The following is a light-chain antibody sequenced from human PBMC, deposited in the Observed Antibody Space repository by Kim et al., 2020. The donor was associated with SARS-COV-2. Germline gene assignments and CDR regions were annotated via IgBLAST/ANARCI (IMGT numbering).Light chain of an antibody. Sequence: PGGTVTLPCESRPGAVTRGHYPYWFQQRPGQTPRTLIYDTNYKHSWTPARFSGSLLGGKAALTLSGAQPDDEADYYCLLSSGGVRVFGGGTQLTVL. V-gene: IGLV7-46*01. CDR2: DTN. J-gene: IGLJ3*02. CDR3: LLSSGGVRV. CDR1: PGAVTRGHY.